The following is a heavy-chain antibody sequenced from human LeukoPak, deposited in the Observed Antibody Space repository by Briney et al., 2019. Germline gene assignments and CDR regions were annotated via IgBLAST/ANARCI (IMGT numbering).Heavy chain of an antibody. CDR3: ARDRGASGNYDSRRYYFDY. Sequence: ASVKVSCKASGYSFTSYGITWVRQAPGQGLEWMGYINVYNGNTHYEQKLQGRLTMTTDTSTSTAYMELRSLRSDDTAVYYCARDRGASGNYDSRRYYFDYWGQETLVTVSS. J-gene: IGHJ4*02. CDR1: GYSFTSYG. D-gene: IGHD3-22*01. CDR2: INVYNGNT. V-gene: IGHV1-18*01.